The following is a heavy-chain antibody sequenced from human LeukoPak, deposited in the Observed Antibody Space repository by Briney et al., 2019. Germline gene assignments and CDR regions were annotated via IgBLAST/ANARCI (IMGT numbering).Heavy chain of an antibody. CDR1: GGSFSGYY. V-gene: IGHV4-34*01. D-gene: IGHD2-15*01. J-gene: IGHJ5*02. CDR2: INHSGST. CDR3: ARENLGYCSGGSCHRAYNWFDP. Sequence: SETLSLTCAVYGGSFSGYYWSWIRQPPGKGLEWIGEINHSGSTDYNPSLKSRVTISVDTSKNQFSLKLSSVTAADTAVYYCARENLGYCSGGSCHRAYNWFDPWGQGTLVTVSS.